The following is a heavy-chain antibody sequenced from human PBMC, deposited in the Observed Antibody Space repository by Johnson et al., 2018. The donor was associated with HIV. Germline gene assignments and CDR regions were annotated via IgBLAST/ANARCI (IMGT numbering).Heavy chain of an antibody. V-gene: IGHV3-7*01. D-gene: IGHD2/OR15-2a*01. Sequence: VQLVESGGGVVRPGGSLRLSCAASGFTFDDYGMNWVRQAPGKGLEWVANIKQDGSEKYYADSVKGRFTISRDNSKNTLYLQMNSLRAEDTAVYYCVFFYASFDIWGQGTMVTVSS. J-gene: IGHJ3*02. CDR2: IKQDGSEK. CDR3: VFFYASFDI. CDR1: GFTFDDYG.